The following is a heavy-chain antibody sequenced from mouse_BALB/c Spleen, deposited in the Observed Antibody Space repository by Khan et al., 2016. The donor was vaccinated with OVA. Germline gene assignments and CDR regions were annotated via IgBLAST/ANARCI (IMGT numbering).Heavy chain of an antibody. D-gene: IGHD2-3*01. CDR1: GYTFTDYA. CDR3: ASPAYDGYYDY. Sequence: QVQLQPSGPELVRPGVSVKISCKGSGYTFTDYAMYWVKQSHAKSLEWIGLISTYSGNTNYNQKFKGKATMTVDKSSSTAYMELARLTSEDSAIYYCASPAYDGYYDYWGQGTTLTVSS. CDR2: ISTYSGNT. J-gene: IGHJ2*01. V-gene: IGHV1S137*01.